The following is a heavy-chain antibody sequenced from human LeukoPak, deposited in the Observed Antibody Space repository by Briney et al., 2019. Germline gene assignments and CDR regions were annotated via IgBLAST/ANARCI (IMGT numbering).Heavy chain of an antibody. CDR3: VRHPSARFDF. Sequence: PGGSLRLSCAASGFTFSSYEMNWVRQAPGKGLEWVSYISSSGSTTYYADSVKGRFTISRDNAKNSLYLQMNSLRAEDTAVYYCVRHPSARFDFWGQGTLVTVSS. V-gene: IGHV3-48*03. CDR2: ISSSGSTT. CDR1: GFTFSSYE. J-gene: IGHJ4*02.